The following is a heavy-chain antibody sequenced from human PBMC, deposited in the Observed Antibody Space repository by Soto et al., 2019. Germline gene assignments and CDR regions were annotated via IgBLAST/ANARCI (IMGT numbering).Heavy chain of an antibody. D-gene: IGHD3-3*01. Sequence: TLSLTCAVYGGSFSGYYWSWIRQPPGKGLEWIGEINHSGSTNYNPSLKSRVTISVDTSKNQFSLKLSSVTAADTAVYYCALAHARYYDFWSGQRNWFDPWGQGTLVTVSS. V-gene: IGHV4-34*01. CDR2: INHSGST. CDR3: ALAHARYYDFWSGQRNWFDP. J-gene: IGHJ5*02. CDR1: GGSFSGYY.